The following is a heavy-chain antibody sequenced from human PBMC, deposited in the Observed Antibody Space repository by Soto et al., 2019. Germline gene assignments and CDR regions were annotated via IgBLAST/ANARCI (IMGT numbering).Heavy chain of an antibody. Sequence: GGSLRLSCAASGFTFSSYSMNWVRQAPGKGLEWVSSISSSSSYIYYADSVKGRFTISRDNAKNSLYLQMNSLRAEDTAVYYCARGLPIVTREYSSSPNDYWGQGTLVTVSS. V-gene: IGHV3-21*01. D-gene: IGHD6-6*01. CDR1: GFTFSSYS. CDR2: ISSSSSYI. J-gene: IGHJ4*02. CDR3: ARGLPIVTREYSSSPNDY.